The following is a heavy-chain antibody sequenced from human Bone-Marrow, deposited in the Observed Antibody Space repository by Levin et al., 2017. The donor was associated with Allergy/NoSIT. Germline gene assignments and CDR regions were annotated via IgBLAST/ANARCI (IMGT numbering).Heavy chain of an antibody. CDR2: IWYDGSKK. J-gene: IGHJ4*02. CDR3: ARGVGDNWDDVDFDY. Sequence: GGSLRLSCAASGFTFSSYGMHWVRQAPGRGLEWVTVIWYDGSKKYYADSVKGRFSISRDNFKNTLYLQMNSLRAEDTAVYYCARGVGDNWDDVDFDYWGQGTLVTVSS. D-gene: IGHD1-1*01. V-gene: IGHV3-33*01. CDR1: GFTFSSYG.